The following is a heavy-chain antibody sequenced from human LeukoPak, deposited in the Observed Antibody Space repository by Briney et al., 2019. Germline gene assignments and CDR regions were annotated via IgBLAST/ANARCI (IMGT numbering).Heavy chain of an antibody. CDR2: ITGSGAGT. CDR1: GFTFSNYA. D-gene: IGHD4-17*01. V-gene: IGHV3-23*01. CDR3: AKDPNGDYVGAFDS. Sequence: GGSLRLSCAASGFTFSNYALIWVRQAPERGLQWVSAITGSGAGTYYEDSVKGRFTISRDSSKNTLYLQMNSLRAEDTAIYYCAKDPNGDYVGAFDSWGQGTMVTVSS. J-gene: IGHJ3*02.